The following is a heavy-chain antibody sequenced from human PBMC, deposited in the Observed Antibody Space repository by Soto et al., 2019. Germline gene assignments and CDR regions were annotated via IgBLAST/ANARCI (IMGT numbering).Heavy chain of an antibody. D-gene: IGHD1-26*01. J-gene: IGHJ1*01. CDR1: GFTFSSYA. CDR2: ISYDGSNK. Sequence: QVQLVESGGGVVQPGRSLRLSCAASGFTFSSYAMHWVRQAPGKGLEWVAVISYDGSNKYYADSVKGRFTISRDNSKNKLHLKMNSLRAEDTAVYYCASGDSGNYYEYFQHWGQGTLVTVSS. V-gene: IGHV3-30-3*01. CDR3: ASGDSGNYYEYFQH.